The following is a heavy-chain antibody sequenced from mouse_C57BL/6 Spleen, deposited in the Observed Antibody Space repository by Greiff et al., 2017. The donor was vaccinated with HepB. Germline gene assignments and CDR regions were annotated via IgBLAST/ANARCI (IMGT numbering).Heavy chain of an antibody. D-gene: IGHD2-13*01. CDR1: GYTFTSYW. J-gene: IGHJ2*01. V-gene: IGHV1-50*01. Sequence: QVQLQQPGAELVKPGASVKLSCKASGYTFTSYWMQWVKQRPGQGLEWIGEIDPSDSYTNYNQKFKGKATLTVDTSSSTAYMQLSSLTSEYSAVYYCARSTNYFDYWGQGTTLTVSS. CDR3: ARSTNYFDY. CDR2: IDPSDSYT.